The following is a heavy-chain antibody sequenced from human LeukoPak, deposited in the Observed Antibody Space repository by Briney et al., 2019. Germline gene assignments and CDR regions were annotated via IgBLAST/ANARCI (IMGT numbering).Heavy chain of an antibody. CDR3: AKDIHYYDSSGYYDY. V-gene: IGHV3-9*01. CDR1: GFTFDDYA. J-gene: IGHJ4*02. D-gene: IGHD3-22*01. Sequence: GGSLRLSCAASGFTFDDYAMHWVRQAPGKGLEWVSGISWNSGSIGYADSVKGRFTISRDNAKNSLYLQMNSLRAEDTALYYCAKDIHYYDSSGYYDYWGQGSLVTVSS. CDR2: ISWNSGSI.